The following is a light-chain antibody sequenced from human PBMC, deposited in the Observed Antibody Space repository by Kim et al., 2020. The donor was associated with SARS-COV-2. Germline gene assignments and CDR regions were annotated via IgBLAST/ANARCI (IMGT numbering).Light chain of an antibody. J-gene: IGKJ4*01. CDR2: DTS. Sequence: VSPGERATLSCRASQSFTSKLSWFQQKPGRAPRLLIYDTSTRATGIPARFSGSGSGTEFTLTISSLQSEDFAVYYCQQYYSWPLTFGGGTKVEIK. V-gene: IGKV3-15*01. CDR1: QSFTSK. CDR3: QQYYSWPLT.